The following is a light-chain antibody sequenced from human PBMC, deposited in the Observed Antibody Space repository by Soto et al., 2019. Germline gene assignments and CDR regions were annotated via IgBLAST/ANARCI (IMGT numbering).Light chain of an antibody. Sequence: QVTQCPSSVSASVGDRVTITCQRIKDISSWLAWYQQKPGKAPKLLIYKASSLESGVPSRFSGSGSGTEFTLTISSLQSEDFAVYYCQQYNNWPPRLTFGGGTKV. CDR1: KDISSW. CDR3: QQYNNWPPRLT. J-gene: IGKJ4*01. V-gene: IGKV1-5*03. CDR2: KAS.